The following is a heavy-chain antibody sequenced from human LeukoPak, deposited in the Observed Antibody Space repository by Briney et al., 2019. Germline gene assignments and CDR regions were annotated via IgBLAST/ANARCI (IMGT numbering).Heavy chain of an antibody. CDR3: ARLRYFD. V-gene: IGHV3-43*01. Sequence: PGGSLRLSCAASGFTFDDYTMHWVRQAPGKGLEWVSLISWDGGSTYYADSVKGRFTISRDNSKNSLYLQMNSLRAEDTAVYYCARLRYFDWGQGTLVTVSS. CDR2: ISWDGGST. D-gene: IGHD3-9*01. CDR1: GFTFDDYT. J-gene: IGHJ4*02.